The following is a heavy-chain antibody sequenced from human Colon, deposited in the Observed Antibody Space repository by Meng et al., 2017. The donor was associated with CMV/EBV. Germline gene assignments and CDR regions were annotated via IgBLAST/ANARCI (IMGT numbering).Heavy chain of an antibody. CDR1: GLTVRDAW. Sequence: GLTVRDAWMSWVRKAPGKGLEWVGRIKTKTRGEATDYAAPVKGRFNISRDDSKTTVYLQMNSLKIEDTAVYFCAADSIFGSGSFGPWGQGTLVTVSS. CDR2: IKTKTRGEAT. V-gene: IGHV3-15*01. D-gene: IGHD3-10*01. CDR3: AADSIFGSGSFGP. J-gene: IGHJ5*02.